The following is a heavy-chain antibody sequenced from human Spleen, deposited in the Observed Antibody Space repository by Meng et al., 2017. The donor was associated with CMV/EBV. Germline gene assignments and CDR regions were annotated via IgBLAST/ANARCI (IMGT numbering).Heavy chain of an antibody. CDR3: AKPLYTYSSAWGPFDY. J-gene: IGHJ4*02. D-gene: IGHD6-19*01. V-gene: IGHV3-30*02. Sequence: GFTFSNYGMHWVRQAPGKGLEWVAFIRYDETNKYYVESVKGRFTISRDNSKNTLYLQMNSLRAEDTAVYYCAKPLYTYSSAWGPFDYWGQGTLVTVSS. CDR1: GFTFSNYG. CDR2: IRYDETNK.